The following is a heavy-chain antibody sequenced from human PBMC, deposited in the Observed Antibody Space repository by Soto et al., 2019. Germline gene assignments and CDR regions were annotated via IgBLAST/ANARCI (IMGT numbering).Heavy chain of an antibody. CDR1: GYTLTELS. D-gene: IGHD1-26*01. V-gene: IGHV1-24*01. CDR3: ATVRFSGSSHTPPPQSYYFDY. J-gene: IGHJ4*02. Sequence: ASVKVSCKVSGYTLTELSMHWVRQAPGKGLEWMGGFDPEDGETIYAQKFQGRVTMTEDTSTDTAYMELSSLRSEDTAVYYCATVRFSGSSHTPPPQSYYFDYWGQGTLVTVSS. CDR2: FDPEDGET.